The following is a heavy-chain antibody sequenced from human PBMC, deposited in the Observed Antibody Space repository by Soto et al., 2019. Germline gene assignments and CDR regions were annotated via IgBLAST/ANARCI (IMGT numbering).Heavy chain of an antibody. CDR3: ARLNMVASFDY. CDR1: GGSISSYY. V-gene: IGHV4-59*08. J-gene: IGHJ4*02. CDR2: IYYSGST. Sequence: TSETLSLTCTVSGGSISSYYWSWIRQPPGKGLEWIGYIYYSGSTNYNPSLKSRVTISVDTSKNQFSLKLSSVTAADTAVYYCARLNMVASFDYWGQGTLVTVSS. D-gene: IGHD5-12*01.